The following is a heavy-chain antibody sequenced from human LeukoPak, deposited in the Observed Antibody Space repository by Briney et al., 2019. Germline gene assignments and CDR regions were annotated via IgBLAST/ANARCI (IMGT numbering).Heavy chain of an antibody. CDR1: GGSISSGSYY. CDR2: IYYSGST. V-gene: IGHV4-61*01. D-gene: IGHD3-22*01. CDR3: ARDLSSPLSLLKVRAFDI. Sequence: SETLSLTCTVSGGSISSGSYYWSWIRQPPGKGLEWIGYIYYSGSTNYNPSLKSRVTISVDTSKNQFSLKLSSVTAADTAVYYCARDLSSPLSLLKVRAFDIWGQGTMVTVSS. J-gene: IGHJ3*02.